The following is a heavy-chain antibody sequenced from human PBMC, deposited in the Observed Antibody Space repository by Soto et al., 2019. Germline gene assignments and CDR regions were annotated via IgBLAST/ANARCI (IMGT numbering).Heavy chain of an antibody. CDR3: ARDSSGSYYRYFDN. Sequence: GGSLRLSCAASGFTFSSYSMNWVRQAPGKGLEWVSSISSSSSYIYYADSVKGRFTICRDNAKNSQYLQMNSLRAEDTAVYYCARDSSGSYYRYFDNWGQGTLVTVSS. V-gene: IGHV3-21*01. J-gene: IGHJ4*02. CDR1: GFTFSSYS. D-gene: IGHD1-26*01. CDR2: ISSSSSYI.